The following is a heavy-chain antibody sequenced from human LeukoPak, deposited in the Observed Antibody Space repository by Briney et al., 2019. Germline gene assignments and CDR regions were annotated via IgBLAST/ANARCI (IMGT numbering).Heavy chain of an antibody. CDR3: ARGRIHSWSDAFDI. Sequence: EASVKVSFKASGYTFIGHYMHWVRQAPGQGLEWMGWINSNSGGTKYAQKFQGSVIMTRDTSISTAYMELSRLKSDDTAVYYCARGRIHSWSDAFDIWGQGTTVTVSS. CDR1: GYTFIGHY. CDR2: INSNSGGT. D-gene: IGHD5-18*01. J-gene: IGHJ3*02. V-gene: IGHV1-2*02.